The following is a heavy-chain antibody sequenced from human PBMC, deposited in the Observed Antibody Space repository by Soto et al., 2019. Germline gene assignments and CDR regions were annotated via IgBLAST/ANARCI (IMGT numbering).Heavy chain of an antibody. CDR1: GYTFTSYY. CDR3: ARAYYDFWSGYYGDYYYGMDV. CDR2: INPSGGST. D-gene: IGHD3-3*01. V-gene: IGHV1-46*01. J-gene: IGHJ6*02. Sequence: ASVKVSCKASGYTFTSYYMHCVRQAPGQGLEWMGIINPSGGSTSYAQKFQGRVTMTRDTSTSTVYMELSSLRSEDTAVYYCARAYYDFWSGYYGDYYYGMDVWGQGTTVTVS.